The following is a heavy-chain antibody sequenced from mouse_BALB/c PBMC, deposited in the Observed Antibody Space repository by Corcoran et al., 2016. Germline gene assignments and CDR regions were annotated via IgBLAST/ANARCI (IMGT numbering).Heavy chain of an antibody. Sequence: EVQLQQSGAELVKPGASVKLSCTASGFNIKDTYMHWVKQRPEQGLEWIGRIDPANGNTKYDPKFQCKATITADTSSNTAYLQLSSLTSEDTAVYYCANGDWYFDVWGAGTTVTVSS. J-gene: IGHJ1*01. V-gene: IGHV14-3*02. CDR1: GFNIKDTY. CDR2: IDPANGNT. CDR3: ANGDWYFDV.